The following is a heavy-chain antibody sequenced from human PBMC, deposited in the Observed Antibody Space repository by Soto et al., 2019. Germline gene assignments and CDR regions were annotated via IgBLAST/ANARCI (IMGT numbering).Heavy chain of an antibody. CDR1: GYSFTSYW. D-gene: IGHD5-12*01. V-gene: IGHV5-10-1*01. CDR3: ARRGDGYNRYLDY. Sequence: GESLKISCKGSGYSFTSYWISWVRQMPGKGLEWMGRIDPSDSYTNYSPSFQGHVTISADKSISTAYLQWSSLKASDTAMYYCARRGDGYNRYLDYWGQGTLVTVSS. J-gene: IGHJ4*02. CDR2: IDPSDSYT.